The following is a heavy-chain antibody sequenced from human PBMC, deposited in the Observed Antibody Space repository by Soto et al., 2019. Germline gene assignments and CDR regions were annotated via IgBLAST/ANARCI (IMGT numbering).Heavy chain of an antibody. D-gene: IGHD3-10*01. CDR1: GGSFSGYY. CDR3: ARGPSRGFHNWFDP. V-gene: IGHV4-34*01. J-gene: IGHJ5*02. Sequence: PSETLSLTCAVYGGSFSGYYWSWIRQPPGKGLEWIGEINHSGSTNYNPSLKSRVTISVDTSKNQFSLKLSSVTAADTAVYYCARGPSRGFHNWFDPGGQGPVVTVSS. CDR2: INHSGST.